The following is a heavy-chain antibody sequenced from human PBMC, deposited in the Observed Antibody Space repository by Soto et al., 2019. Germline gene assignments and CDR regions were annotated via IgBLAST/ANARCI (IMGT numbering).Heavy chain of an antibody. CDR1: GFTFSRYV. CDR2: ISGSGGST. CDR3: AKDLGRDYGDYFDY. D-gene: IGHD4-17*01. J-gene: IGHJ4*02. Sequence: EVQLLESGGGLVQPGGSLRLSCAAFGFTFSRYVMSWVRQAPGKGLEWVSAISGSGGSTYYADSVKGRFTISRDNSKNTLYLQMNSLRAEDTAVYYCAKDLGRDYGDYFDYWGQGTLVTVSS. V-gene: IGHV3-23*01.